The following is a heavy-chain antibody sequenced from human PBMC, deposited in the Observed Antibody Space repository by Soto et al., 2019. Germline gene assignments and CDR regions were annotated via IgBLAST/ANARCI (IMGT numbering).Heavy chain of an antibody. CDR3: ARGRQEAWGVILINYYVMDG. J-gene: IGHJ6*02. Sequence: YSVKVSCTASAHSFSTYGLSWVRQAPGQGLAWMGGIIPIFDSTTYAQKFEGRVTITADESTNTAYMELSSLRSEDTAIYYCARGRQEAWGVILINYYVMDGCGQGTAVTVSS. CDR2: IIPIFDST. V-gene: IGHV1-69*01. D-gene: IGHD3-10*01. CDR1: AHSFSTYG.